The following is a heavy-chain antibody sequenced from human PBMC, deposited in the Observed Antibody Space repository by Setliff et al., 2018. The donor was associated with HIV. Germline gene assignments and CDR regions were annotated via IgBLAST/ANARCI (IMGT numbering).Heavy chain of an antibody. CDR3: ARGRDYAWGNYHYTGGGAFDI. D-gene: IGHD3-16*02. J-gene: IGHJ3*02. CDR2: IDHTANT. V-gene: IGHV4-34*01. CDR1: GVSLNGYY. Sequence: PSETLSLTCAVYGVSLNGYYWSWIRQPPGKGLEWIGEIDHTANTNYNPSLKSRVTVAIDTSKNQFSLKLSSVTAADTAMYYCARGRDYAWGNYHYTGGGAFDIWGQGTMVTVSS.